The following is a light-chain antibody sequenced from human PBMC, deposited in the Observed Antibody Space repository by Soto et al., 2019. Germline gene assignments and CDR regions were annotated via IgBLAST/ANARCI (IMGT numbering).Light chain of an antibody. CDR2: GTS. CDR3: QQYGSSPMFT. Sequence: EIVLTQSPGTLSLSPGERATLSCRASQSVSSSYLAWYQQKPGQAPRLLIYGTSGRATGIPDRFSGSGSGTDFTLTISRLEPEDFAVYYCQQYGSSPMFTFGPG. J-gene: IGKJ3*01. V-gene: IGKV3-20*01. CDR1: QSVSSSY.